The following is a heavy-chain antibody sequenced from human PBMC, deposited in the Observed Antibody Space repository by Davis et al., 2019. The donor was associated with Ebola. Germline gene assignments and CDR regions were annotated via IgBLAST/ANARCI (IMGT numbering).Heavy chain of an antibody. J-gene: IGHJ4*02. D-gene: IGHD3-10*01. Sequence: GGSLRLSCAASGFTFSNAWMSWVRQAPGKGLEWVGRIKSKTDGGTTDYAAPVKGRFTISRDDSKNTLFLQMNSLKTEDTAVYFCTTVWFGDLLYHYWGQGTLVIVSS. CDR2: IKSKTDGGTT. CDR1: GFTFSNAW. V-gene: IGHV3-15*01. CDR3: TTVWFGDLLYHY.